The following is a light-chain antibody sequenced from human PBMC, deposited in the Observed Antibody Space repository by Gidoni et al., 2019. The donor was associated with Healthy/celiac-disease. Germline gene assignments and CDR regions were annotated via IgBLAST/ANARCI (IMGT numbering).Light chain of an antibody. J-gene: IGKJ2*01. V-gene: IGKV3-15*01. Sequence: EIVMMQSPATLSVSPGERATLSCRASQSVSSNLAWYQQKPGQAPRLLIYGASTRATGIPARFSGSGSGTEFTLTISSLQSEDFAVYYCQQYNNWLVYTFGQGTKLEIK. CDR1: QSVSSN. CDR3: QQYNNWLVYT. CDR2: GAS.